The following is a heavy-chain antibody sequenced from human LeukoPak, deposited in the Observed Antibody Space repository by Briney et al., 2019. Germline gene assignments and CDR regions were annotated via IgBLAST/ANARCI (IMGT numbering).Heavy chain of an antibody. V-gene: IGHV3-23*01. CDR3: AKDLWFGEFAPDY. J-gene: IGHJ4*02. CDR1: GFTFSSYA. D-gene: IGHD3-10*01. Sequence: GGSLRLSCAAPGFTFSSYAMSWVRQAPGKGLEWVSAISGSGGSTYYADSVKGRFTISRDNSKNTLYLQMNSLRAEDTAVYYCAKDLWFGEFAPDYWGQGALVTVSS. CDR2: ISGSGGST.